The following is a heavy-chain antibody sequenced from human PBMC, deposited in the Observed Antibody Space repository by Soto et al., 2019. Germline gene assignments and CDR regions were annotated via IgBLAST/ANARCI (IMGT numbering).Heavy chain of an antibody. CDR3: ARDLGDYYDSSGYYYASNWFDP. D-gene: IGHD3-22*01. Sequence: QVQLVQSGAEVKKPGASVKVSCKASGYTFTSYYMHWVRQAPGQGLEWMGIINPSGGSTSYAQKFQGRVTMTRDTSTSTVYMELSSLRSEDTAVYYCARDLGDYYDSSGYYYASNWFDPWAREPWSPSPQ. V-gene: IGHV1-46*01. J-gene: IGHJ5*02. CDR1: GYTFTSYY. CDR2: INPSGGST.